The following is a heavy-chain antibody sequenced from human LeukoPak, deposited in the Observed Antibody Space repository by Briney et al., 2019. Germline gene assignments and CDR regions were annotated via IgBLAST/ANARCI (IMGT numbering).Heavy chain of an antibody. Sequence: KWSGPTLVNPTQTLTLTCSFSGFSLSTSGVGVGWIRQPPGKALEWLALIYWNDDKRYSPSLKSRLTITNDTSKNQVVLTMTNMDPVDTATYYCAHSRYCSSTSCYFDYWGQGTLVTVSS. J-gene: IGHJ4*02. D-gene: IGHD2-2*01. V-gene: IGHV2-5*01. CDR3: AHSRYCSSTSCYFDY. CDR1: GFSLSTSGVG. CDR2: IYWNDDK.